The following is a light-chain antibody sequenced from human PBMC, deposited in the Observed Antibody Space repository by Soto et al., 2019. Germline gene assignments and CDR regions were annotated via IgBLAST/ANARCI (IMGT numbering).Light chain of an antibody. CDR2: EVS. Sequence: QSVLTQPASVSGSPGQSITISCTGTSSDVGNYNLVSWYQQHPGKAPKLMIYEVSKWPSGVSNRFSGSKSGNTASLTISGLQAEDEADYYCCSYAGSSIPVIFGTGTKVTVL. CDR1: SSDVGNYNL. CDR3: CSYAGSSIPVI. J-gene: IGLJ1*01. V-gene: IGLV2-23*02.